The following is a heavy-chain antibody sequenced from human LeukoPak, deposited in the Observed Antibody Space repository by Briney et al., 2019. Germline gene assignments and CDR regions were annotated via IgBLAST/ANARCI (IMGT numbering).Heavy chain of an antibody. Sequence: GGSLRLSCAASGFSFSSNGMHWVRQAPGKGLEWLAVIWYDGSNKYYADSVKGRFTISRDNSKNTLYPQMSSLRVEDTAVYYCARIKGAGYNPEFWGQGTLVTVSS. CDR3: ARIKGAGYNPEF. CDR1: GFSFSSNG. V-gene: IGHV3-33*01. CDR2: IWYDGSNK. D-gene: IGHD5-24*01. J-gene: IGHJ4*02.